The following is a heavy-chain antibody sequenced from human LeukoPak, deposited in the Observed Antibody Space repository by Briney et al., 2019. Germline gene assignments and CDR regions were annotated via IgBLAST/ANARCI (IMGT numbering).Heavy chain of an antibody. CDR1: GGSISSYY. V-gene: IGHV4-59*01. Sequence: SETLSLTCTVSGGSISSYYWSWIRQPPGKGLEWIGYIYYGGSTNYNPSLKSRVTISVDTSKNQFSLKLSSVTAADTAVYYCARLLTTYYYDSSGYRSLYYFDYWGQGTLVTVSS. J-gene: IGHJ4*02. CDR3: ARLLTTYYYDSSGYRSLYYFDY. CDR2: IYYGGST. D-gene: IGHD3-22*01.